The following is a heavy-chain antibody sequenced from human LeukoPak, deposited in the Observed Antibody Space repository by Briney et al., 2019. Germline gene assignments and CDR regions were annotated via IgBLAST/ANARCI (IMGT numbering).Heavy chain of an antibody. CDR1: GGTFSSYA. CDR2: IIPIFGTA. D-gene: IGHD2-2*02. J-gene: IGHJ6*03. Sequence: EASVKVSCKASGGTFSSYAISWVRQAPGQGLEWMGGIIPIFGTANYAQKFQGRVTITTDESTSTAYMELSSLRSEDTAVYYCARGVVPAAIRGPNYYYYYMDVWGKGTTVTVSS. V-gene: IGHV1-69*05. CDR3: ARGVVPAAIRGPNYYYYYMDV.